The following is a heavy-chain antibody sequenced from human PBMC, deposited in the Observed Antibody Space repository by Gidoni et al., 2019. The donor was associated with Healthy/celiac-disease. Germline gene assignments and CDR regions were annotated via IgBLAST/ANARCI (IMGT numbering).Heavy chain of an antibody. CDR2: INSDGSST. CDR3: AREGVAEQTNAFDI. J-gene: IGHJ3*02. V-gene: IGHV3-74*01. D-gene: IGHD6-13*01. Sequence: EVQLVESGGGLVQPGGSLRLSCAASGSTFSSYWMHWVRQAPGKGLVWVSRINSDGSSTSYADSVKGRFTISRDNAKNTLYLQMNSLRAEDTAVYYCAREGVAEQTNAFDIWGQGTMVTVSS. CDR1: GSTFSSYW.